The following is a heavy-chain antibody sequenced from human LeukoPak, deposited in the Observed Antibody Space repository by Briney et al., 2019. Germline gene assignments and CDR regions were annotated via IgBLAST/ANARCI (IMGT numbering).Heavy chain of an antibody. V-gene: IGHV3-11*04. J-gene: IGHJ4*02. CDR3: ARDRYYVPDY. CDR1: GFTVSSNY. Sequence: GGSLRLSCAASGFTVSSNYMSWVRQAPGKGLEWVSYISSSGSTIYYADSVKGRFTIPRDNAKNSLYLQMNSLRAEDTAVYYCARDRYYVPDYWGQGTLVTVSS. D-gene: IGHD3-10*02. CDR2: ISSSGSTI.